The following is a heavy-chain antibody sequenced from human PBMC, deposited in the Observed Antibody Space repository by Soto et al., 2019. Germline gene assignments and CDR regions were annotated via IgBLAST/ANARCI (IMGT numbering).Heavy chain of an antibody. CDR3: ASGYSSSWFDY. CDR1: GGSVSSSSYY. CDR2: IYYSGST. D-gene: IGHD6-13*01. Sequence: SETLSLTCTVSGGSVSSSSYYWGWIRQPPGKGLEWIGNIYYSGSTYYNPSLKSRVTISVDTSKNQFSLKLSSVTAADTAVYYCASGYSSSWFDYWGQGTLVTVSS. V-gene: IGHV4-39*01. J-gene: IGHJ4*02.